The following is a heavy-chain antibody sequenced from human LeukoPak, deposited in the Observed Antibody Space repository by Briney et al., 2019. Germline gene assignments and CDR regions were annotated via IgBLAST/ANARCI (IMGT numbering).Heavy chain of an antibody. D-gene: IGHD3-3*01. J-gene: IGHJ6*03. CDR1: GFTFSDYY. V-gene: IGHV3-11*04. CDR2: ISSSGSTI. CDR3: ARGRGYDFWSGYGSRYYYYMDV. Sequence: GGSLRLSCAASGFTFSDYYMSWIRQAPGKGLEWVSYISSSGSTIYYADSVKGRFTISRDNAKNSLYLQMNSLRAEDTAVYYCARGRGYDFWSGYGSRYYYYMDVWGKGTTVTVSS.